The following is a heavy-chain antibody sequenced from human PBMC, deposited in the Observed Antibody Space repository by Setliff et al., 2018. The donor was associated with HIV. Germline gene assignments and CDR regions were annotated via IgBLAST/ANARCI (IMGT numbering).Heavy chain of an antibody. CDR3: ARPHPMGSGSPWDY. CDR1: GGSFSGYY. V-gene: IGHV4-34*01. J-gene: IGHJ4*02. D-gene: IGHD3-10*01. Sequence: PSETLSLTCAVYGGSFSGYYWNWIRQPPGKGLEWIGEINHSGSTNYNPSLKSRVTISVDTSKNQFSLKLSSVTAADTAVYYCARPHPMGSGSPWDYWGQGTRVTVPQ. CDR2: INHSGST.